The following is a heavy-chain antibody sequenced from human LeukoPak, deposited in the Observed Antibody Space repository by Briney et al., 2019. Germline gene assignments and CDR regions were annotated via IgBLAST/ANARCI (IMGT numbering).Heavy chain of an antibody. J-gene: IGHJ4*02. CDR3: ARTPICSSTSCYGDYFDY. CDR2: IYYSGST. D-gene: IGHD2-2*01. Sequence: SETLSLTCTVSGGSISSYYWSWIRQPPGKGLEWIGYIYYSGSTNYNPSLKSRVTISVDTSKNQFSLKLSSVTAADTAVYYCARTPICSSTSCYGDYFDYWGQGTLVTVSS. CDR1: GGSISSYY. V-gene: IGHV4-59*01.